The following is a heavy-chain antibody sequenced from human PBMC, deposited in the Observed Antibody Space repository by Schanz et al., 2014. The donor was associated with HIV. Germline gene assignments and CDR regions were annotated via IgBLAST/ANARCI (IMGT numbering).Heavy chain of an antibody. J-gene: IGHJ6*02. D-gene: IGHD3-10*01. CDR2: INPSGVST. CDR1: GYIFTNSY. V-gene: IGHV1-46*01. CDR3: AREYGDYGSGRSFGMDV. Sequence: QVQLVPSGAEVKKPGASVKVSCKASGYIFTNSYMHWVRQAPGQGLEWMGIINPSGVSTTYAQKFQGRVTMTRVTMTRDTSTSTVYMELSSLRSEDTAVYYCAREYGDYGSGRSFGMDVWGQGTTVTVSS.